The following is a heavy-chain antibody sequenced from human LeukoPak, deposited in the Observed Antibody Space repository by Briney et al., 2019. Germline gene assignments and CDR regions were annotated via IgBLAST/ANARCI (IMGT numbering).Heavy chain of an antibody. CDR2: ISSNGGST. J-gene: IGHJ4*02. CDR3: VKGGGIAAAGSIPFDY. V-gene: IGHV3-64D*06. Sequence: GGSLRLSCSASGFTFSSYAMHWVRQAPGKGLEYVSAISSNGGSTYYADSVKGRFTISRDNSKNTLYLQMSSLRAEDTAVYYCVKGGGIAAAGSIPFDYRGQGTLVTVSS. CDR1: GFTFSSYA. D-gene: IGHD6-13*01.